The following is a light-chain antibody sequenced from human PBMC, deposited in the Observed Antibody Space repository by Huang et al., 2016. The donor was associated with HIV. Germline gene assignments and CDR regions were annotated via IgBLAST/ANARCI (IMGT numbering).Light chain of an antibody. CDR2: GAS. CDR3: QQYNNWPRA. J-gene: IGKJ5*01. V-gene: IGKV3-15*01. CDR1: QSVSSN. Sequence: EIVMTQSPATLSVSPGERATLSCRASQSVSSNLAWYQQKPGQAPRLLIYGASTRATGIPARFSGSGSGTEFTLIISSLQSEDFAVYYCQQYNNWPRAFGQGTRLEIQ.